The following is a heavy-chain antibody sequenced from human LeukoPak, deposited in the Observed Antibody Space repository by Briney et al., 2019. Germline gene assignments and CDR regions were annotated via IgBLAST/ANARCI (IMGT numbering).Heavy chain of an antibody. D-gene: IGHD3-10*01. CDR2: MNPNSGNT. Sequence: ASVKVSCKASGYTFTSYDINWVRQATGQGLEWMGWMNPNSGNTGHAQKFQGRVTMTRNTSISTAYMELSSLRSEDTAVYYCGVDYYYYYGMDVWGQGTTVTVSS. V-gene: IGHV1-8*01. CDR3: GVDYYYYYGMDV. CDR1: GYTFTSYD. J-gene: IGHJ6*02.